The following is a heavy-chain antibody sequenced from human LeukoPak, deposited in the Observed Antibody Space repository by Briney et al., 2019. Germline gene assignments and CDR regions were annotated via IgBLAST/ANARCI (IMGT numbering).Heavy chain of an antibody. CDR2: INHSGST. D-gene: IGHD3-10*01. CDR3: ARGVFRGYYGSGSYYNRNWFDP. CDR1: GGSFSGYY. Sequence: SETLSLTCAVYGGSFSGYYWSWIRQPPGTGLEWIGEINHSGSTNYNPSLKSRVTISVDTSKNQFSLKLSSVTAADTAAYYCARGVFRGYYGSGSYYNRNWFDPWGQGTLVTVSS. J-gene: IGHJ5*02. V-gene: IGHV4-34*01.